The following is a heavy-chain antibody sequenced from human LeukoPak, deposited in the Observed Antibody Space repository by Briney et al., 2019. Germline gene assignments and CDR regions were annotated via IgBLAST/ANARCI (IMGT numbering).Heavy chain of an antibody. CDR3: ARDQYWGFSTGELPNNWFDP. J-gene: IGHJ5*02. Sequence: ASVKVSCKASGYTFTGYYMHWVRQAPGQGLEWMGWINPNSGGTNYAQKFQGRVTMTRDTSISTAYMELSRLRSDDTAVYYCARDQYWGFSTGELPNNWFDPWGQGTLVTVSS. V-gene: IGHV1-2*02. D-gene: IGHD3-10*01. CDR2: INPNSGGT. CDR1: GYTFTGYY.